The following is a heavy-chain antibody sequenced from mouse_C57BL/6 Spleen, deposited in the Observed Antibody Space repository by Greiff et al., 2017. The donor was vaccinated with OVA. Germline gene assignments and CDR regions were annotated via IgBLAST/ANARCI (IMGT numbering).Heavy chain of an antibody. CDR2: ISYDGSN. CDR1: GYSITSGYY. J-gene: IGHJ3*01. V-gene: IGHV3-6*01. CDR3: ASPSGRTPFAY. D-gene: IGHD1-1*01. Sequence: EPGPGLVKPSQSLSLTCSVTGYSITSGYYWNWIRQFPGNKLEWMGYISYDGSNNYNPSLKNRISITRDTSKNPSFLKLNSVTTEDTATYYCASPSGRTPFAYWGQGTLVTVSS.